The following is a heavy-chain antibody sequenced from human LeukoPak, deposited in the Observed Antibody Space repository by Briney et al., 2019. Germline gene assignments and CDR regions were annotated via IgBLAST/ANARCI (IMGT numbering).Heavy chain of an antibody. V-gene: IGHV3-7*05. CDR3: ARDYYGSGSYAAGGY. J-gene: IGHJ4*02. CDR2: IKQDGSEK. Sequence: GGPLRLSCAASGFTFSSHWMSWVRQAPGKGLEWVANIKQDGSEKYYVASVKGRFTISRDNAKNSLYLQMNSLRAEYTAVYYCARDYYGSGSYAAGGYWGQGTLVTVSS. CDR1: GFTFSSHW. D-gene: IGHD3-10*01.